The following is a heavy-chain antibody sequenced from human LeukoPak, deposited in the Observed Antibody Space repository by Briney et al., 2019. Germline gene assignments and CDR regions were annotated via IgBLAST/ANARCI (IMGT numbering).Heavy chain of an antibody. J-gene: IGHJ3*02. Sequence: SLRLSCVASGFTFDDYAMHWVRQAPGKGLEWVSSITWNSGSIVYADSVKGRFTISRDNAKDSLYLQMNSLRADDMALYYCAKGVGYSYGVAFDIWGQGTMVTVSS. CDR3: AKGVGYSYGVAFDI. CDR2: ITWNSGSI. D-gene: IGHD5-18*01. CDR1: GFTFDDYA. V-gene: IGHV3-9*03.